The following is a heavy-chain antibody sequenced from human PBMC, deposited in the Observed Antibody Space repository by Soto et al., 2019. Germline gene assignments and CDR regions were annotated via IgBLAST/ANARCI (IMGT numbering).Heavy chain of an antibody. D-gene: IGHD6-13*01. V-gene: IGHV3-23*01. Sequence: PGGSLRLSCAASGFSFSSYAMSWVRQAPGKGLEWVSAISGSGGSTYYADSVKGRFTISRDNFKNTLYLQMNSLRAEDTAVYYCAKDPGSSSWYLFDYWGQGTLVTVSS. J-gene: IGHJ4*02. CDR3: AKDPGSSSWYLFDY. CDR1: GFSFSSYA. CDR2: ISGSGGST.